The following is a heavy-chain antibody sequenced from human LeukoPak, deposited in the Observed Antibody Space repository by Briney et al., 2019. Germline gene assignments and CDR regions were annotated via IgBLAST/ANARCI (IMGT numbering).Heavy chain of an antibody. CDR1: GYTFTSYY. Sequence: APVKVSCKASGYTFTSYYMHWVRQAPGQGLEWMGIINPSGGSTSYAQKFQGRVTMTRDMSTSTVYMELSSLRSEDTAVYYCARDFQDIVVVPAAIREPGDYYYYMDVWGKGTTVTISS. CDR3: ARDFQDIVVVPAAIREPGDYYYYMDV. CDR2: INPSGGST. V-gene: IGHV1-46*01. D-gene: IGHD2-2*01. J-gene: IGHJ6*03.